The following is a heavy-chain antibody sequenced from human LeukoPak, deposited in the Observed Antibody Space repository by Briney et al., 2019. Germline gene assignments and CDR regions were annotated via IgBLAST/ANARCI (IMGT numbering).Heavy chain of an antibody. CDR1: GGFFRGYY. V-gene: IGHV4-34*01. CDR2: INHCGST. CDR3: AREGWDYYDSSGYYCFDY. Sequence: PSETLSLTCTVYGGFFRGYYWSWIPQPPGKGLEGIGDINHCGSTNYNPSLKSRVTISVDTSKNQFSLKLSSMTAADTAVYYCAREGWDYYDSSGYYCFDYWGQGTLVTVSS. J-gene: IGHJ4*02. D-gene: IGHD3-22*01.